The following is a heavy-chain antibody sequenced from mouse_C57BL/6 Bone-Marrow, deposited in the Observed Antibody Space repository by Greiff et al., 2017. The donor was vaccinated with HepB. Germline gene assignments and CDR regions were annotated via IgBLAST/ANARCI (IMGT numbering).Heavy chain of an antibody. V-gene: IGHV14-4*01. CDR1: GFNIKDDY. Sequence: EVRLQQSGAELVRPGASVKLSCTASGFNIKDDYMHWVKQRPEQGLEWIGWIDPENGDTEYASKFQGKATITADTSSNTAYLQLSSLTSEDTAVYYCTTPITTVVATDAMDYWGQGTSVTVSS. CDR3: TTPITTVVATDAMDY. D-gene: IGHD1-1*01. CDR2: IDPENGDT. J-gene: IGHJ4*01.